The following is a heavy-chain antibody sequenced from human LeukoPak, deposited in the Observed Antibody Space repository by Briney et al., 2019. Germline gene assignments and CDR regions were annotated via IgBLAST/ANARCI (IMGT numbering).Heavy chain of an antibody. CDR1: GGTFSSYA. D-gene: IGHD3-16*01. CDR2: IIPIFGTA. V-gene: IGHV1-69*06. CDR3: ARVGKYNWFDP. J-gene: IGHJ5*02. Sequence: GASVKVSCKASGGTFSSYAISWMRQAPGQGLEWMGGIIPIFGTANYSQKFQGRVTITADKSTSTAYMELSSLRSEDTAVYYCARVGKYNWFDPWGQGTLVTVSS.